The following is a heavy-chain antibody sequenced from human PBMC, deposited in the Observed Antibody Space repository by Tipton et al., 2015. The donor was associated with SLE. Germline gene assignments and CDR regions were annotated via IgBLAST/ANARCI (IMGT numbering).Heavy chain of an antibody. D-gene: IGHD3-22*01. J-gene: IGHJ4*02. CDR2: IFHSGDV. CDR1: GSSISSYH. V-gene: IGHV4-38-2*01. Sequence: LRLSCSVSGSSISSYHWGWIRQPPGKGLEWMGSIFHSGDVYYNPSVKSRVTMSMDTSKNQVFLRLSSVTAADTATYYCARHDYDDNGYYLHYFDIWGQGTLVTVSS. CDR3: ARHDYDDNGYYLHYFDI.